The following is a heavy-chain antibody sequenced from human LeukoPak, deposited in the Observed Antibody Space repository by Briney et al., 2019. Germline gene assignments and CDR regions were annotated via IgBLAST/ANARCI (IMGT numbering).Heavy chain of an antibody. V-gene: IGHV4-59*01. D-gene: IGHD1/OR15-1a*01. CDR1: GGSISSYY. CDR2: IYYSGST. Sequence: SETLSLTCTVSGGSISSYYWSWIRQPPGKGLEWIGYIYYSGSTNYNPSLKSRVTISVDTSKNQFSLKLSSVTAADTAVYYCARDQEHTHGRTLGYWGQGTLVTVSS. CDR3: ARDQEHTHGRTLGY. J-gene: IGHJ4*02.